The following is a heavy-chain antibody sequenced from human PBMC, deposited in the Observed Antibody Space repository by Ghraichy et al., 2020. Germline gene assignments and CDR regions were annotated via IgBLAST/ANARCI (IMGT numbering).Heavy chain of an antibody. CDR2: IYHSGST. J-gene: IGHJ3*02. Sequence: SETLSLTCTVSGGSISPYYWSWIRQPPGKGLEWIAYIYHSGSTDYNPSLKTRATISLDTSKNQFSLKLSFLTAADTAVYYCARSDNHGSGTCFPFDAFDIWGQGTLLTVSS. D-gene: IGHD3-10*01. CDR3: ARSDNHGSGTCFPFDAFDI. CDR1: GGSISPYY. V-gene: IGHV4-59*01.